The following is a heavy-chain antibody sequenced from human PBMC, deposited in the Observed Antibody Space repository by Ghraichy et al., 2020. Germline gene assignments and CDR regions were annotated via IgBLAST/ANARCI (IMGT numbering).Heavy chain of an antibody. CDR3: ARLGQQLVTYFMDV. Sequence: SETLSLTCAVYGGSFSGYYWSWIRQPPGKGLEWIGEINHSGSTNYNPSLKSRVTISLDTSKNQFSLKLSSVTAADTAVYYCARLGQQLVTYFMDVWGKGTTVTVSS. CDR2: INHSGST. CDR1: GGSFSGYY. J-gene: IGHJ6*03. V-gene: IGHV4-34*01. D-gene: IGHD6-13*01.